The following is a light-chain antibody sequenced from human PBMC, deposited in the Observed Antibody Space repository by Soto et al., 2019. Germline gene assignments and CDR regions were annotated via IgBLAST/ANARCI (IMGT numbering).Light chain of an antibody. Sequence: IVLTQSPRTLSLAPGATATLSCRASESLIGRQLAWYQHKPGQAPRLLIYGVSTRATGIPDRFTGSGSGTDFTLTISSLEPEDFAIYYCQHRRKWPLTFGGGTRVDIK. CDR3: QHRRKWPLT. CDR1: ESLIGRQ. V-gene: IGKV3D-20*02. CDR2: GVS. J-gene: IGKJ4*01.